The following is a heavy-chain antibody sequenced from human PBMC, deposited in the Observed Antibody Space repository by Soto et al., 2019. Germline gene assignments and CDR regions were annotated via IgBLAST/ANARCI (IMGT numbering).Heavy chain of an antibody. J-gene: IGHJ5*02. V-gene: IGHV1-69*02. CDR3: ARGGYDILTGQRRWFDP. CDR2: IIPILGIA. CDR1: GGTFSSYT. D-gene: IGHD3-9*01. Sequence: SVKVSCKASGGTFSSYTISWVRQAPGQGLEWMGRIIPILGIANYAQKFQGRVTITADKSTSTAYMELSSLRSEDTAVYYCARGGYDILTGQRRWFDPWGQGTLVTVSS.